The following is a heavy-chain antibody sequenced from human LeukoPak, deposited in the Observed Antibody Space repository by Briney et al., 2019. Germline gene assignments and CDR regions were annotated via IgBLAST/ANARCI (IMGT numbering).Heavy chain of an antibody. CDR1: GFTFSSYW. D-gene: IGHD3-9*01. J-gene: IGHJ4*02. CDR2: IKHDGSER. Sequence: GGSLRLSCAASGFTFSSYWMSWVRQAPGKGLEWVANIKHDGSERYYVGSVKDRFTISRDNAKNSLYLQMNSLRAEDTAVYYCARGPLRYFDWLIDYWGQGTLVTVSS. V-gene: IGHV3-7*01. CDR3: ARGPLRYFDWLIDY.